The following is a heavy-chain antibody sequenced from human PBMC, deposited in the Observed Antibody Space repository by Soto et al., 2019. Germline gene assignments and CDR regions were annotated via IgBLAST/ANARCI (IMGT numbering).Heavy chain of an antibody. J-gene: IGHJ4*02. D-gene: IGHD3-22*01. V-gene: IGHV3-21*01. CDR1: GFTFSSYS. CDR3: ARDTGRIQLTYYYDSSGYPDY. Sequence: PGGSLRLSCAASGFTFSSYSMNWVRQAPGKGLEWVSSFCISSSYIYYADSVKGRFTISRDNAKNSLYLQMNSLRAEDTAVYYCARDTGRIQLTYYYDSSGYPDYWGQGTLVTVSS. CDR2: FCISSSYI.